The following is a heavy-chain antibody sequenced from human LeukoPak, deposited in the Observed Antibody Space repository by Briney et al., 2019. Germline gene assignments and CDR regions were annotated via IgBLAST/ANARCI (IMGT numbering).Heavy chain of an antibody. CDR1: GDSISSYF. D-gene: IGHD6-13*01. CDR3: ARTIAAATWWFDP. Sequence: SETLSLTCTVSGDSISSYFWSWIRQPPGKGLEWIGYIYHSGSTYYNPSLKSRVTISVDRSKNQFSLKLSSVTAADTAVYYCARTIAAATWWFDPWGQGTLVTVSS. V-gene: IGHV4-30-2*01. J-gene: IGHJ5*02. CDR2: IYHSGST.